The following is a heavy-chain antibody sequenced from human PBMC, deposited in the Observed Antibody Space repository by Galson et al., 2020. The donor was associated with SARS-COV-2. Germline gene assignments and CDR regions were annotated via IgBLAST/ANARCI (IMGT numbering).Heavy chain of an antibody. CDR3: ATTRGGSYYGAFDI. CDR2: ISYDGSNK. D-gene: IGHD1-26*01. CDR1: GFTFSSYG. Sequence: TGGSLRLSCAASGFTFSSYGMHWVRQAPGKGLEWVAVISYDGSNKYYADSVKGRFTISRDNSKNTLYLQMNSLRAEDTAVYYCATTRGGSYYGAFDIWGQGTMVTVSS. J-gene: IGHJ3*02. V-gene: IGHV3-30*03.